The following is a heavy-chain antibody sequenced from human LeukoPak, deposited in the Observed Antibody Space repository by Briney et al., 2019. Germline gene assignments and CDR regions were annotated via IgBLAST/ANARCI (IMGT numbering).Heavy chain of an antibody. J-gene: IGHJ6*02. V-gene: IGHV3-30*18. D-gene: IGHD4-17*01. CDR3: AKVYGPVYYYGMDV. CDR2: ISHDGSTK. CDR1: GFTFRTYG. Sequence: PGRSLRLSCAASGFTFRTYGMHWVRQAPGKGLEWVAVISHDGSTKYYADSVKGRFTISRDNSKNTLYLQMNSLRVEDTAVNYCAKVYGPVYYYGMDVWGQGTTVTVSS.